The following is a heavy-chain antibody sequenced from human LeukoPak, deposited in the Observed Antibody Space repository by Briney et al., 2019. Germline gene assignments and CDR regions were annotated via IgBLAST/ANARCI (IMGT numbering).Heavy chain of an antibody. CDR3: ASEWCGGDCYSGVWYFDL. Sequence: PGGSLRLSCAASGFTFSSYSMNWVRQAPGKGLEWVSVIYSGGSTYYADSVKGRFTISRDNSKNTLYLQMNSLRAEDTAVYYCASEWCGGDCYSGVWYFDLWGRGTLVTVSS. V-gene: IGHV3-53*01. J-gene: IGHJ2*01. CDR1: GFTFSSYS. D-gene: IGHD2-21*02. CDR2: IYSGGST.